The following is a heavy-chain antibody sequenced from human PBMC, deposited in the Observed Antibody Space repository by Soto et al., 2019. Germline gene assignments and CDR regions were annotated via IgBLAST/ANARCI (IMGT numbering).Heavy chain of an antibody. CDR1: GYSFTSDW. D-gene: IGHD2-2*01. CDR2: IYPYDSDT. CDR3: ARHLVGSTRGNFVY. J-gene: IGHJ4*01. V-gene: IGHV5-51*01. Sequence: PGESLKISCKTSGYSFTSDWIGWVRQMPGKGMEWMGNIYPYDSDTRYSPSFQGQVTISADTSITTAYLQWSGLRASDTAMYFCARHLVGSTRGNFVYWGQGTLVNVSS.